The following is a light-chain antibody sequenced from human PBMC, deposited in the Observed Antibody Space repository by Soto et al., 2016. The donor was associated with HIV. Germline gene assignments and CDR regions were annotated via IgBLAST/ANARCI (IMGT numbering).Light chain of an antibody. CDR2: KAS. CDR3: QQYNTVPWT. V-gene: IGKV1-5*03. Sequence: DIQMTQSPSTLSASVGDRVTITCRTRQSISTWLAWYQQKAGKAPELLIYKASNLESGVPSRFSGSGSGTEFTLTINSLQPDDVGTYYCQQYNTVPWTFGQGTKLEMK. J-gene: IGKJ1*01. CDR1: QSISTW.